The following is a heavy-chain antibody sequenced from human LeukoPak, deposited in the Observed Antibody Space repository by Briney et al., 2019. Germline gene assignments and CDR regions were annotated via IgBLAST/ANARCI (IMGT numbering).Heavy chain of an antibody. D-gene: IGHD3-9*01. CDR3: ARVCYVLRYFDWLGGDLYFDY. CDR2: INSDGSST. Sequence: GGSLRLSCAASGFTFSSYWMHWVRQAPGKGLVWVSRINSDGSSTSYADSVKGRFTISRDNAKNTLYLQMNSLRAEDTAVYYCARVCYVLRYFDWLGGDLYFDYWGQGTLVTVSS. CDR1: GFTFSSYW. J-gene: IGHJ4*02. V-gene: IGHV3-74*01.